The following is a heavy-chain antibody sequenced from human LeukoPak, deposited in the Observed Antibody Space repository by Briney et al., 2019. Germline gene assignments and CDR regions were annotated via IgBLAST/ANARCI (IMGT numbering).Heavy chain of an antibody. V-gene: IGHV4-39*07. D-gene: IGHD1-1*01. CDR2: IYYTGGT. CDR1: GGSISSSSYY. J-gene: IGHJ4*02. Sequence: PSETLSLTCTVSGGSISSSSYYWGWIRQPPGKGLEWIGSIYYTGGTYYNPSLKSRLTISVDTSKNQFSLKLTSVTAADTAVYYCTTERPGTTVDYWGQGALVTVSP. CDR3: TTERPGTTVDY.